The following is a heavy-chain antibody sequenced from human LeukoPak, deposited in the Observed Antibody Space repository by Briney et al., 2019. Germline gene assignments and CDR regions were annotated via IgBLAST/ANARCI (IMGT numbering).Heavy chain of an antibody. CDR1: GFTFSSYA. J-gene: IGHJ3*02. CDR2: ISGSGGST. Sequence: SGGSLRLSCAASGFTFSSYAMSWVRQAPGKGLEWVSAISGSGGSTYCADSVKGRFTISRDNSKNTLYLQMNSLRAEDTAVYYCATSVSIEGAFDIWGQGTMVTVSS. D-gene: IGHD3-22*01. V-gene: IGHV3-23*01. CDR3: ATSVSIEGAFDI.